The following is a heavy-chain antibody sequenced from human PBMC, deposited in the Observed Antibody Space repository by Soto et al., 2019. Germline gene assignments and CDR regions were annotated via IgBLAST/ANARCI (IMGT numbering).Heavy chain of an antibody. D-gene: IGHD1-26*01. J-gene: IGHJ4*02. CDR1: GYTFTSYG. Sequence: ASVKVSCKASGYTFTSYGISWVRQAPGQGLEWMGWINAYNGNRNYAQKVQGRVTMTTDTSTNTAYMEARSLRSDDTAVYYCARDQVGATGDYWGQGTLVTVSS. CDR3: ARDQVGATGDY. CDR2: INAYNGNR. V-gene: IGHV1-18*01.